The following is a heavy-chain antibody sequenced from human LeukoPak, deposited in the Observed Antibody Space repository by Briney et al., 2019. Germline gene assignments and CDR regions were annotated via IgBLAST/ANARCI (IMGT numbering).Heavy chain of an antibody. J-gene: IGHJ4*02. CDR2: ISSSSSYI. CDR1: GFTFSSYS. D-gene: IGHD3-22*01. Sequence: PGGSLRHSCAASGFTFSSYSMNWVRQAPGKGLEWVSSISSSSSYIYYADSVKGRFTISRDNAKNSLYLQMNSLRAEDTAVYYCARDKNDSSGYYGYWGQGTLVTVSS. CDR3: ARDKNDSSGYYGY. V-gene: IGHV3-21*01.